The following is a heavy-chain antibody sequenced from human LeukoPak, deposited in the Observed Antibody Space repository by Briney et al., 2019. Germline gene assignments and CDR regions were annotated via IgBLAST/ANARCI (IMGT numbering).Heavy chain of an antibody. D-gene: IGHD3-16*02. CDR3: AKGYTRAWFAVFDY. V-gene: IGHV3-43*02. Sequence: PGGSLRLYCAASGFTFDDFAMHSVRHAPGKGLEWISLISGDGSSTYYADSVRGRFTISRSNSKNSLYLQMNSLRTEDTAFYYCAKGYTRAWFAVFDYWGQGTLVTVSS. CDR1: GFTFDDFA. CDR2: ISGDGSST. J-gene: IGHJ4*02.